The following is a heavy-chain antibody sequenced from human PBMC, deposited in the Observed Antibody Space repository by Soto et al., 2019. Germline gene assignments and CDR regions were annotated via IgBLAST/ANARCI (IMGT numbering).Heavy chain of an antibody. CDR2: IGPESGAT. D-gene: IGHD1-26*01. Sequence: ASVKVSCKASGYTFTGHYIHWVRQAPEQGPEWMGEIGPESGATRYAQKFQGRVTMTRDTSITTVHMELNNLSPDDTAVYYCGRGRSGQLVVFYWGQGTPVTVSS. V-gene: IGHV1-2*02. J-gene: IGHJ4*02. CDR1: GYTFTGHY. CDR3: GRGRSGQLVVFY.